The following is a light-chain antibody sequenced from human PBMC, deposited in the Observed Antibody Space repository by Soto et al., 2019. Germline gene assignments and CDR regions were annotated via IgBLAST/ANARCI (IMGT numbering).Light chain of an antibody. Sequence: ENVLTQSPGTLSLSPGERATLSCRASQSVSSSYLAWYQQKPVQAPSLLIYGASSGATGIPDRFSGSGSGPEVTLTISRLQPDDFAVYYCQQYDSYPWTFG. CDR2: GAS. CDR3: QQYDSYPWT. J-gene: IGKJ1*01. CDR1: QSVSSSY. V-gene: IGKV3-20*01.